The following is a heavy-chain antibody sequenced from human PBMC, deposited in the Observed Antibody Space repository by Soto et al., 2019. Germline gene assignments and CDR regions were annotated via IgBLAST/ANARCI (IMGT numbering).Heavy chain of an antibody. V-gene: IGHV3-23*01. CDR3: AKAWGSGSYSQLFDY. Sequence: GGSPRLSCAASGFTFSSYAMSWVRQAPGKGLEWVSAISGSGGSTYYADSVKGRFTISRDNSKNTLYLQMNSLRAEDTAVYYCAKAWGSGSYSQLFDYWGQGTLVTVSS. J-gene: IGHJ4*02. D-gene: IGHD3-10*01. CDR1: GFTFSSYA. CDR2: ISGSGGST.